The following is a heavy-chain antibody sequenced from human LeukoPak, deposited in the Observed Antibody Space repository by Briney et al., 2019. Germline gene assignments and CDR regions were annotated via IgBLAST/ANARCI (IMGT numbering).Heavy chain of an antibody. D-gene: IGHD6-13*01. Sequence: HSGGSLRLSCAASGFTFSSFWMHWVRQAPGKGLVWVSRINSDGSSTSYADSVKGRFTISRDNSKNTLYLQMNSLRAEDTAVYYYANPPHHSSSWGQFDYWGQGTLVTVSS. CDR1: GFTFSSFW. CDR2: INSDGSST. V-gene: IGHV3-74*01. CDR3: ANPPHHSSSWGQFDY. J-gene: IGHJ4*02.